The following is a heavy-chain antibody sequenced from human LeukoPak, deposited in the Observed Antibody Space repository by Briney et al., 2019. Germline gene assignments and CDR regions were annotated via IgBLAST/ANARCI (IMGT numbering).Heavy chain of an antibody. CDR3: ARSRGVPGVDAFDI. V-gene: IGHV4-59*08. CDR2: IYYSGST. J-gene: IGHJ3*02. Sequence: SETLSLTCTVSGGSTSSYYWSWIRQPPGKGLEWIGYIYYSGSTNYNPSLKSRVTISVDTSKNQFSLKLSSVTAADTAVYYCARSRGVPGVDAFDIWGQGTMVTVSS. D-gene: IGHD6-13*01. CDR1: GGSTSSYY.